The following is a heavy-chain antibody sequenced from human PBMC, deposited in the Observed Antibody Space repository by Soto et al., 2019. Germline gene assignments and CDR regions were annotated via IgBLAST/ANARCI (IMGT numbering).Heavy chain of an antibody. CDR2: IIPIFGTA. D-gene: IGHD5-12*01. Sequence: QVQLVQSGAEVKKPGSSVKVSCKASGGTFSSYAISWVRQAPGQGLEWMGGIIPIFGTANYAQKFQGRVTITADESTSTAYMELISLRSDDTAVYYCVHRRDGYNSAFFDYWGQGTLVTVSS. J-gene: IGHJ4*02. CDR1: GGTFSSYA. V-gene: IGHV1-69*01. CDR3: VHRRDGYNSAFFDY.